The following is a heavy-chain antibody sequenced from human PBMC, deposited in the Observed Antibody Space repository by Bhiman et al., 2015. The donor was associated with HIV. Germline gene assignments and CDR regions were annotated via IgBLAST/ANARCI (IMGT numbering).Heavy chain of an antibody. Sequence: EVQLVESGGGVVRPGGPVRLSCAASGFTFDDYGMSWVRQAPGKGLEWVSGINWNGGSTGYADSVKGRFTIFRDNVKNSLYLQMNSLRAEDTALYYCVRDGDLGIAAAGEKNDIWGQGTMVTVSS. D-gene: IGHD6-13*01. CDR2: INWNGGST. CDR3: VRDGDLGIAAAGEKNDI. J-gene: IGHJ3*02. CDR1: GFTFDDYG. V-gene: IGHV3-20*04.